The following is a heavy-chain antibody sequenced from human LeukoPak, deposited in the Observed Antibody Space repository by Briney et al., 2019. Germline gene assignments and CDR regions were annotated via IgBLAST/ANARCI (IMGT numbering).Heavy chain of an antibody. CDR3: ARRPYDFWSGYHYWYFDL. V-gene: IGHV4-39*01. CDR1: GGSISSSSYY. Sequence: KSSETLSLTCTVSGGSISSSSYYWGWIRQPPGKGLEWIGSIYYSGSTYYNPSLKSRVTISVDTSKNQFSLKLSSVTAADTAVYYCARRPYDFWSGYHYWYFDLWGRGTLVTVSS. CDR2: IYYSGST. D-gene: IGHD3-3*01. J-gene: IGHJ2*01.